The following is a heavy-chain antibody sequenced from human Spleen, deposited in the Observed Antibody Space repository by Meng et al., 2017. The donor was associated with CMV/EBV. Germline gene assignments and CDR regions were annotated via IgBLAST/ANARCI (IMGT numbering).Heavy chain of an antibody. CDR1: GSTFTSYS. CDR3: ARGMSGRDGEDY. CDR2: INPSGGTA. J-gene: IGHJ4*02. V-gene: IGHV1-46*01. D-gene: IGHD5-24*01. Sequence: CKASGSTFTSYSLHWVRQAPGRRLEWMGIINPSGGTASYAQNFQGRVTMTRDTSTSTVYVELSSLRSEDTAVYYCARGMSGRDGEDYWGQGTLVTVSS.